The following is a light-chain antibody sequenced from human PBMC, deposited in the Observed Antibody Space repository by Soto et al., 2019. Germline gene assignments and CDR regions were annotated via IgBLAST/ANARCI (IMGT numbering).Light chain of an antibody. CDR3: QQRNIWPPVT. Sequence: EIFLTQSPATLSLSRWEIATLSWRASPSVTNFLAWYQQKPGQAPRLLIYGAFNRATGIPARFSGSGSGTDFTLTISSLEPEDSAIYYCQQRNIWPPVTFGQGTRLEIK. CDR2: GAF. CDR1: PSVTNF. V-gene: IGKV3-11*01. J-gene: IGKJ5*01.